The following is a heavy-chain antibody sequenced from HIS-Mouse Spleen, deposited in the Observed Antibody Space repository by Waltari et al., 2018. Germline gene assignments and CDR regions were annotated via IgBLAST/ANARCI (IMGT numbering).Heavy chain of an antibody. CDR1: GYPFTGYY. CDR2: INPNSGGT. J-gene: IGHJ3*02. V-gene: IGHV1-2*02. D-gene: IGHD3-16*01. CDR3: ARDEMGQGHAFDI. Sequence: QVQLVQSGAEVKKPAASVKVSCKASGYPFTGYYLPWVRQAPGQGLEWMGWINPNSGGTNYAQKCQGRVTMTRDTSISTAYMELSRLRSDDTAVYYCARDEMGQGHAFDIWGQGTMVTVSS.